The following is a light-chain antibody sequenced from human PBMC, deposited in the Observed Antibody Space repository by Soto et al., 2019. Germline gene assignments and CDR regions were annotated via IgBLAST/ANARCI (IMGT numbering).Light chain of an antibody. CDR1: QTISSW. V-gene: IGKV1-5*03. CDR2: KAS. J-gene: IGKJ1*01. Sequence: DIQMTQSPSTLSGSVGDRVTITCRASQTISSWLAWYRQKPGKAPKILIYKASTLKSGVPSRFSGSGAGTECTLTISSLQPDDVSTDYCPHYNSYSEAFGQGTKVDIK. CDR3: PHYNSYSEA.